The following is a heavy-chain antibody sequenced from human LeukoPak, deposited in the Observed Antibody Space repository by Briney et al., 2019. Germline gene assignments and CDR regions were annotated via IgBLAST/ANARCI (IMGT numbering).Heavy chain of an antibody. CDR1: GYTFTDYY. CDR3: ARGAPPYYDFWSGYQQRPYYYYYMDV. V-gene: IGHV1-18*04. CDR2: ISAYNGNT. Sequence: ASVKVSCKASGYTFTDYYMHWVRQAPGQGLEWMGWISAYNGNTNYAQKLQGRVTMTTDTSTSTAYMELRSLRSDDTAVYYCARGAPPYYDFWSGYQQRPYYYYYMDVWGKGTTVTVSS. D-gene: IGHD3-3*01. J-gene: IGHJ6*03.